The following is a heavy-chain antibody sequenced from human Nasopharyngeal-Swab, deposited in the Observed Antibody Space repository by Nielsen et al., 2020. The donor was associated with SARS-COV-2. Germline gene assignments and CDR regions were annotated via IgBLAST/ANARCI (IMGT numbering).Heavy chain of an antibody. CDR3: ARDAPAHYGAFY. Sequence: GESLKISCAASGFTFSSFGMHWVRQAPGKGLEWVAFIAHDASNEYYGDSVKGRFSISRDSSKNTLYLQMDSLRGEDTAVYYCARDAPAHYGAFYRGQGTLVTVSS. CDR1: GFTFSSFG. J-gene: IGHJ4*02. CDR2: IAHDASNE. D-gene: IGHD4-17*01. V-gene: IGHV3-30*03.